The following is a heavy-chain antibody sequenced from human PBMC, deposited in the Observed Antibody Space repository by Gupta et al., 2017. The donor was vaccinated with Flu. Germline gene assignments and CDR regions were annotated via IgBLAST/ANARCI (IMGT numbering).Heavy chain of an antibody. Sequence: EWVAVISFDGSTKYLADSVKGRFTISRDNAKNTLYLQMKSLRTEDTAVYYWPRVDIETTPFDFRGQGTLVPVS. CDR2: ISFDGSTK. V-gene: IGHV3-30*01. CDR3: PRVDIETTPFDF. D-gene: IGHD2-2*03. J-gene: IGHJ4*02.